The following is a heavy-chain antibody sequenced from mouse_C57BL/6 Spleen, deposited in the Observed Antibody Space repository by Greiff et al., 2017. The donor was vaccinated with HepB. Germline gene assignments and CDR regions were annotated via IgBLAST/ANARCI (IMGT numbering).Heavy chain of an antibody. J-gene: IGHJ4*01. CDR2: IWSDGST. Sequence: QVQLKESGPGLVAPSQSLSITCTVSGFSLTSYGVHWVRQPPGKGLEWLVVIWSDGSTTYNSALKSRLSISKDNSKSQVFLKMNSLQTDDTAMYYCARYDYDDDYYAMDYWGQGTSVTVSS. CDR1: GFSLTSYG. V-gene: IGHV2-6*03. D-gene: IGHD2-4*01. CDR3: ARYDYDDDYYAMDY.